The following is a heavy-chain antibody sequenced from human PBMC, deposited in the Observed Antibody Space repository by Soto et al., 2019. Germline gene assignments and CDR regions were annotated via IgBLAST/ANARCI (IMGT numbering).Heavy chain of an antibody. D-gene: IGHD2-2*01. CDR2: MSGSGGCT. CDR1: GFSFTNYA. CDR3: AGAYCSGTTCYGLYGMDF. J-gene: IGHJ6*02. V-gene: IGHV3-23*01. Sequence: PGGSLRLSCAASGFSFTNYAMHWVRQASGKGLEWVSSMSGSGGCTYYADSVKGRFTISRDNSKNTLFLQMNSLRAEDTALYYCAGAYCSGTTCYGLYGMDFWGQGTTVTVSS.